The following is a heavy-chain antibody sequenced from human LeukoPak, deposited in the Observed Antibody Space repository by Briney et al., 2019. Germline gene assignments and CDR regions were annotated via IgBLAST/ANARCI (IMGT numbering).Heavy chain of an antibody. Sequence: GGSLRLSCAASGFTFSNAWMSWVRQAPGKGLEWVGRIKSKTDGGTTDYAAPVKGRFTISRDDSKNTLYLQMNSLKTEDTAVYYCTTALYYYDSGGYFYYFDYWGQGTWSPSPQ. CDR1: GFTFSNAW. V-gene: IGHV3-15*01. CDR2: IKSKTDGGTT. J-gene: IGHJ4*02. CDR3: TTALYYYDSGGYFYYFDY. D-gene: IGHD3-22*01.